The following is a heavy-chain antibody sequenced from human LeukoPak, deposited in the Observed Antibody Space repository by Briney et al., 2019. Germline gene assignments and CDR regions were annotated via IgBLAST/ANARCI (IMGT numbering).Heavy chain of an antibody. V-gene: IGHV1-46*01. CDR1: GYTFTSYY. CDR2: INPSGGST. CDR3: ARDLLGILTGQGF. D-gene: IGHD3-9*01. J-gene: IGHJ4*02. Sequence: ASVKVSCTASGYTFTSYYMHWVRQAPGQGLEWMGIINPSGGSTSYAQKFQGRVTMTRDTSTSSVYMELSSLRSEDTAVYYCARDLLGILTGQGFWGQGTLVTVSS.